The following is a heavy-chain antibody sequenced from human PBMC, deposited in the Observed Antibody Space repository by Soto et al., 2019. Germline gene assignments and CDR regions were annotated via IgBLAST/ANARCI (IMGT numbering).Heavy chain of an antibody. CDR1: GFTFSSYG. Sequence: GGSLRLSCAASGFTFSSYGMHWVRQAPGKGLEWVAVIWYDGSNKYYADSVKGRFTISRDNSKNTLYLQMNSLRAEDTAVYYCARAMTTVTTFSFHFDYWGQGTLVTVSS. CDR2: IWYDGSNK. J-gene: IGHJ4*02. V-gene: IGHV3-33*01. D-gene: IGHD4-4*01. CDR3: ARAMTTVTTFSFHFDY.